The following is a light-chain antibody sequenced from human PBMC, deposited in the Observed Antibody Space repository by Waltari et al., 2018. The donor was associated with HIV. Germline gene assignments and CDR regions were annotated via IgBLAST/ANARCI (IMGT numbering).Light chain of an antibody. CDR2: DAS. V-gene: IGKV1-33*01. CDR3: QQYDSLPPT. CDR1: QDISNF. J-gene: IGKJ4*01. Sequence: DIQMTQSPSSLSASVGDRVTITCQASQDISNFLNWYQQKPGKAPKLLMYDASNLETGVPSRFSGSGSGTDFTFTISSLQPEDIATYYCQQYDSLPPTFGGGTKVEIK.